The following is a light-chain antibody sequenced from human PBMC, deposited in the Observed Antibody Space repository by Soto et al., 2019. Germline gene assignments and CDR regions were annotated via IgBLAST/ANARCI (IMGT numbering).Light chain of an antibody. Sequence: RVMTQSPDTLSVSPGERATLSCRASETVRSNLAWYQHKPGQAPRLLIYAASTRATGIPARFIGNGSGTEFTLTISSLQSEDFAVYYCQQYNNWWTFGQGTKVEIK. CDR2: AAS. CDR3: QQYNNWWT. CDR1: ETVRSN. V-gene: IGKV3D-15*01. J-gene: IGKJ1*01.